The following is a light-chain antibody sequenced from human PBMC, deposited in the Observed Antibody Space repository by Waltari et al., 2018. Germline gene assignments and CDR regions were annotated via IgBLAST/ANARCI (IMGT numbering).Light chain of an antibody. Sequence: EIVLTQSPGTLSLSPGERATLSGRASQSVRGTLAWYKQKPGQPPRLLIYAASIRATGIPDRFSGSGSGTDFTLTISSLEPEDFAVYYCQHYVRLPVTFGQGTKVEIK. J-gene: IGKJ1*01. CDR2: AAS. CDR1: QSVRGT. V-gene: IGKV3-20*01. CDR3: QHYVRLPVT.